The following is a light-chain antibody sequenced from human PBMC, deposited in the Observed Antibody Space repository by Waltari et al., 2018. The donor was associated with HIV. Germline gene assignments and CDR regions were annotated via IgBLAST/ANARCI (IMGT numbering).Light chain of an antibody. Sequence: SLVLTQAPSVSVAPGKTAQITCGGNDIGSYSVHWCQHMPGQAPVLVVYYNRDRPSGIPDRFSGSNSGNTATLTITRVEVGDEGDYYCQVWDTSSSVIFGGGTKLTVI. CDR2: YNR. CDR1: DIGSYS. J-gene: IGLJ2*01. V-gene: IGLV3-21*01. CDR3: QVWDTSSSVI.